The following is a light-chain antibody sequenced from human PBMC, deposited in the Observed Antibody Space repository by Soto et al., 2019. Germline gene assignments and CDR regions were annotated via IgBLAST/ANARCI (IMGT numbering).Light chain of an antibody. CDR2: GAS. Sequence: DIQLTQSPSFLSASVGDRVSITCRASEDISSYLAWYQRKPGKAPKLLIYGASTLQSGVPSSFSSSGSGTEFTLTISSLQPEDFATYYCQQVKRSPLTFGGGTKVEIK. J-gene: IGKJ4*01. CDR3: QQVKRSPLT. CDR1: EDISSY. V-gene: IGKV1-9*01.